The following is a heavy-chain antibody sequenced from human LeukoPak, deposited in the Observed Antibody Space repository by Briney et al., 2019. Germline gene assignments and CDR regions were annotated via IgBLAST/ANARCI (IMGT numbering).Heavy chain of an antibody. CDR1: GFTFSSCG. V-gene: IGHV3-23*01. CDR3: AKQGSSSSSDLSRAFDY. D-gene: IGHD6-6*01. J-gene: IGHJ4*02. Sequence: PGGSLRLSCAASGFTFSSCGMSWVRQAPGKGLEWVSAISGSGGSTYYADSVKGRFTISRDNSKNTLYLQMNSLRAEDTAVYYCAKQGSSSSSDLSRAFDYWGQGTLVTVSS. CDR2: ISGSGGST.